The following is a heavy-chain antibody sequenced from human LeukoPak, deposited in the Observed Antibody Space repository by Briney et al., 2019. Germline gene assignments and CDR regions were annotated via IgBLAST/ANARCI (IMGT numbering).Heavy chain of an antibody. J-gene: IGHJ4*02. CDR2: IYSGGST. V-gene: IGHV3-66*04. Sequence: GGSLRLSCAASGFTVSSNYMNWVRQAPGKGLEWVSAIYSGGSTYYADSVKGRFTISRDNSKNTVYPQMNSLRAEDTAVYYCARPTYSGSYYWFDYWGQGTLVTVSS. CDR3: ARPTYSGSYYWFDY. CDR1: GFTVSSNY. D-gene: IGHD1-26*01.